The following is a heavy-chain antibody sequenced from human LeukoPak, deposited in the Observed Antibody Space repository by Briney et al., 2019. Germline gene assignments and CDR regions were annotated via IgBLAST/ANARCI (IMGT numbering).Heavy chain of an antibody. J-gene: IGHJ6*02. CDR1: GGSISSYY. D-gene: IGHD1-26*01. Sequence: SETLSLTCTVSGGSISSYYWSWIRQPPGKGLEWIGYIYYSGSTNYNPSLKSRVTISVDTSKNQFSLKLSSVTAADTAVYYCARGQRELRDYYGMDVWGQGTTVTVSS. V-gene: IGHV4-59*01. CDR3: ARGQRELRDYYGMDV. CDR2: IYYSGST.